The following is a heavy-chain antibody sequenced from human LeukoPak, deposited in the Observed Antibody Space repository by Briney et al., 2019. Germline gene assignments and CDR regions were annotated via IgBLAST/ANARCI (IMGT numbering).Heavy chain of an antibody. CDR2: IYPGDSDT. CDR3: ARLDGYYDSSGYYPRGAFDI. Sequence: GESLKISCKGSGYSFTSYWIGWVRQMPGKGLEWMGIIYPGDSDTRYSPSFRGQVTISADKSISTAYLQWSSLKASDTAMYYCARLDGYYDSSGYYPRGAFDIWGQGTMVTVSS. CDR1: GYSFTSYW. V-gene: IGHV5-51*01. J-gene: IGHJ3*02. D-gene: IGHD3-22*01.